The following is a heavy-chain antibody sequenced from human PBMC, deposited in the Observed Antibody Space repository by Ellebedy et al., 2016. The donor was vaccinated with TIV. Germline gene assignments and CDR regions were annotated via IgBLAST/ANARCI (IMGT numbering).Heavy chain of an antibody. D-gene: IGHD1-1*01. CDR1: GYTFTGHP. CDR2: INMNTGNP. Sequence: ASVKVSCKASGYTFTGHPINWVRQAPGQGLEWLGWINMNTGNPTYAQGFTGRFVFSLDTSVSTAYLQISSLKAEDTAVYYCARDSRYNWNDWDYYHMDVWGKGTTVTVSS. V-gene: IGHV7-4-1*02. J-gene: IGHJ6*03. CDR3: ARDSRYNWNDWDYYHMDV.